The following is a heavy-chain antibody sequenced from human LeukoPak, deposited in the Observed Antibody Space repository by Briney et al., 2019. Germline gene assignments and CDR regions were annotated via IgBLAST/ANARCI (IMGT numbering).Heavy chain of an antibody. V-gene: IGHV4-34*01. CDR1: GGSFSGYY. CDR3: ARRRRPRRYGSGDEDY. J-gene: IGHJ4*02. D-gene: IGHD3-10*01. Sequence: SETLSLTCAVYGGSFSGYYWSWVRQPPGKGLEWIGEINHSGSTNYNPSLKSRVTISVDTSKNQFSLKLSSVTAADTAVYYCARRRRPRRYGSGDEDYWGQGTLVTVSS. CDR2: INHSGST.